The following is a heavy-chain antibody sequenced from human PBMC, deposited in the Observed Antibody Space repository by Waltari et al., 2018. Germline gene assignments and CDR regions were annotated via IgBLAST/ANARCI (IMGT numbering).Heavy chain of an antibody. CDR1: GGSSSSYA. J-gene: IGHJ4*02. CDR3: ARSPGERWLQMFFDY. D-gene: IGHD5-12*01. V-gene: IGHV1-69*01. CDR2: IIPIVRTP. Sequence: QVQLAQSGAEVKKPGSSLKVSCKASGGSSSSYANRWVRQVPGQGPEWMGGIIPIVRTPNYAPKFLDRVTITAEESTNTVYMELRSLRPEDTAVYYCARSPGERWLQMFFDYWGQGTLVTVSS.